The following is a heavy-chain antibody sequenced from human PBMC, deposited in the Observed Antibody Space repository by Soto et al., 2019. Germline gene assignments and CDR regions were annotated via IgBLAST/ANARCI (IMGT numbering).Heavy chain of an antibody. CDR3: TTDLWRIAVAVASTGYFNP. CDR2: IKSKSDGGTT. J-gene: IGHJ5*02. V-gene: IGHV3-15*01. Sequence: GGSLRLSCAASGFTFSDDWMSWVRQAPGKGLDWVGRIKSKSDGGTTEYAAPVRGRFTISRDDSKNTLYLQMNSLKTEDTAVYYCTTDLWRIAVAVASTGYFNPWGQGTPVTVSS. CDR1: GFTFSDDW. D-gene: IGHD2-15*01.